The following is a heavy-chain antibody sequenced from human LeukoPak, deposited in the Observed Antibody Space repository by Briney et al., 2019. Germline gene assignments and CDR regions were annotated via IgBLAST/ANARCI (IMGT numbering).Heavy chain of an antibody. V-gene: IGHV4-59*01. CDR1: GGSISSYY. D-gene: IGHD6-19*01. CDR3: ARRGGGWYDY. Sequence: SETLSLTCTVSGGSISSYYWSWIRQPPGKGLEWIGYIYYRGSTNYNPSLKSRVTISVDTSKNQFSLKLSSVTAADTAVYYCARRGGGWYDYWGQGTLVTVSS. J-gene: IGHJ4*02. CDR2: IYYRGST.